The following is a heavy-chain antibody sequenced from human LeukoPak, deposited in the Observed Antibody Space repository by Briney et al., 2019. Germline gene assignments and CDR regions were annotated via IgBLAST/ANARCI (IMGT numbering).Heavy chain of an antibody. CDR2: INSDGSST. D-gene: IGHD3-9*01. V-gene: IGHV3-74*01. CDR3: ARDRTDYDILGSFDY. CDR1: GFTFSSYW. Sequence: TGGSLRLSCAASGFTFSSYWMYWVRQAPGKGLVWVSRINSDGSSTIYADSVKGRFTISRDNAKNTLYLEMNSLRAEDTAVYYCARDRTDYDILGSFDYWGQGTLVTVSS. J-gene: IGHJ4*02.